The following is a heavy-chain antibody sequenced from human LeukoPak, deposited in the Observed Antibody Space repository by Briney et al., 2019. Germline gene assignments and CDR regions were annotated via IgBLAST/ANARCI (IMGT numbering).Heavy chain of an antibody. CDR1: GFTFSSYA. J-gene: IGHJ2*01. CDR2: ISGSGGST. V-gene: IGHV3-23*01. D-gene: IGHD1-26*01. Sequence: GGSLRLSCAASGFTFSSYAMSWVRQAPGKGLEWVSAISGSGGSTYYADSMKGRFTISRDNSKNTLYLQMNSLRAEDTAVYYCAKGWYSGSYRGYFDLWGRGTLVTVSS. CDR3: AKGWYSGSYRGYFDL.